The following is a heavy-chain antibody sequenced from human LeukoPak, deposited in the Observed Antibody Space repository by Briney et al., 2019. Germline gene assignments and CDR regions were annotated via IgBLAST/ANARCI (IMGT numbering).Heavy chain of an antibody. Sequence: SVKVSCKAPGGTFSSYAINWVRQAPGQGLEWMGGIIPIFGTANYAQKFQGRVTITADESTSTAYMELSSLRSEDTAVYYCAQGIVAKARYYFDYWGQGTLVTVSS. V-gene: IGHV1-69*13. D-gene: IGHD5-12*01. J-gene: IGHJ4*02. CDR1: GGTFSSYA. CDR3: AQGIVAKARYYFDY. CDR2: IIPIFGTA.